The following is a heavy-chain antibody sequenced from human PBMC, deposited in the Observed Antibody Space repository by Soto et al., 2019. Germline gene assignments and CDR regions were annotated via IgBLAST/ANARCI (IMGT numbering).Heavy chain of an antibody. Sequence: SSMEVSCKXSGCTFRSCAIIWVRQAPGQGLEWMGGIIPIFGTANYAQKFQGRVTITADESTSTAYMELSSLRSEDTAVYYCARDGVAGSRDYWGQGTLVTVSS. CDR2: IIPIFGTA. CDR1: GCTFRSCA. D-gene: IGHD6-19*01. J-gene: IGHJ4*02. V-gene: IGHV1-69*13. CDR3: ARDGVAGSRDY.